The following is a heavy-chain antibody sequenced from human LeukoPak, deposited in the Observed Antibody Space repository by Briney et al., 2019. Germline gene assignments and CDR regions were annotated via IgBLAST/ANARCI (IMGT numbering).Heavy chain of an antibody. CDR2: IRSKAYGGTT. Sequence: GGSLRLSCTASGFTFCDYAMSWVRQAPGKGLEWVGFIRSKAYGGTTEYAASVKGRFTISRDDSKSIAYLQMNSLKTEDTAVYYCTRTPYYYDSSGQNDYWGQGTLVTVSS. CDR3: TRTPYYYDSSGQNDY. D-gene: IGHD3-22*01. CDR1: GFTFCDYA. V-gene: IGHV3-49*04. J-gene: IGHJ4*02.